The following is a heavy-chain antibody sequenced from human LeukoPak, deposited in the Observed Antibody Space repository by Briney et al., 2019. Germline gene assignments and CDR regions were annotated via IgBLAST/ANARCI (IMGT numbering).Heavy chain of an antibody. V-gene: IGHV3-30-3*01. D-gene: IGHD6-19*01. CDR2: ISYDGSNK. J-gene: IGHJ4*03. Sequence: GGSLRLSCAASGFTFSSYAMHWVRQAPGKGLEWVAVISYDGSNKYYADSVKGRFTISRDNSKNTLYLQMNSLRAEDTAVYYCARDLTDSSGWYRFDYWGQGTTVTVSS. CDR3: ARDLTDSSGWYRFDY. CDR1: GFTFSSYA.